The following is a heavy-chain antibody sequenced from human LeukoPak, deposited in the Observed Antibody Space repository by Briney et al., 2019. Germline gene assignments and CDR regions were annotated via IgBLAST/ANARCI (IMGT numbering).Heavy chain of an antibody. D-gene: IGHD3-3*01. CDR2: IYYSGST. CDR1: GGSISSYY. J-gene: IGHJ4*02. Sequence: PSETLSLTCTVSGGSISSYYWSWIRQPPGKGLEWIGSIYYSGSTYYNACLKSRVTISVDTSKNHFSLKLSSVTAADTAVYYCASFLTTHDLKIDYWGQGTLVTVSS. CDR3: ASFLTTHDLKIDY. V-gene: IGHV4-39*07.